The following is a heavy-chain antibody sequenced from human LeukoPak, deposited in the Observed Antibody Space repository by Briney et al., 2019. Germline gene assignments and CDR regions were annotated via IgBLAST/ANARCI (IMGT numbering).Heavy chain of an antibody. CDR1: GFTFSSYA. CDR2: ISGSGGST. V-gene: IGHV3-23*01. Sequence: PGGSLRLSCAASGFTFSSYAMSWVRQAPGKGLEWVSAISGSGGSTYYADSVKGRFTISRDNSKNTLYLQMNSLRAEDTAVYYCAKEPHSGSYYWFYFDYWGQGTLVTVSS. D-gene: IGHD1-26*01. CDR3: AKEPHSGSYYWFYFDY. J-gene: IGHJ4*02.